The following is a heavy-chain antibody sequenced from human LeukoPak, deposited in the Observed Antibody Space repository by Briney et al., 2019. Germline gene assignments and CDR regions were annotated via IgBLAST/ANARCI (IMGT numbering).Heavy chain of an antibody. CDR3: ANENYYGSGSYADH. Sequence: GGSLRLSRAASGFTFNNYGMHWVRQAPGKGLEWVAIISYDGSNTYYADSVKGRFTISRDNSKNTLYLQMNSLRAEDTAVYYCANENYYGSGSYADHWGQGTLVTVSS. J-gene: IGHJ4*02. V-gene: IGHV3-30*18. CDR2: ISYDGSNT. CDR1: GFTFNNYG. D-gene: IGHD3-10*01.